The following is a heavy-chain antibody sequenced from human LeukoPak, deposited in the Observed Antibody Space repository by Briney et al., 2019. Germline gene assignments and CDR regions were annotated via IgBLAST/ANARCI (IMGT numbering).Heavy chain of an antibody. CDR1: GDFIRSGVYC. CDR2: ICSSGST. CDR3: ASTSLVVVAATHCLYY. D-gene: IGHD2-15*01. V-gene: IGHV4-31*03. Sequence: PSETLSLTCTVSGDFIRSGVYCWSWIRQRPGAGLQWSGYICSSGSTSYNPSLRSRVTMSIDTSNNQFSLKLNSVTAADTAVYYCASTSLVVVAATHCLYYWGQGTLVTVSS. J-gene: IGHJ4*02.